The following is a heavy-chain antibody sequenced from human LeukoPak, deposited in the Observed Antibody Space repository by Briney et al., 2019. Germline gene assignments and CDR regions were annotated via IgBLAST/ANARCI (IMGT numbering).Heavy chain of an antibody. D-gene: IGHD3-10*01. Sequence: GVPLRLSCAASVLTFRSYSMNWVRQAPGKGREGVSYMSSRSSTIYYADAVKGRFTIYRDNAKNSLYLQINSLRAEDTAVYYCASALLWFGREDDCWGQGTLVTVSS. CDR2: MSSRSSTI. V-gene: IGHV3-48*01. CDR3: ASALLWFGREDDC. J-gene: IGHJ4*02. CDR1: VLTFRSYS.